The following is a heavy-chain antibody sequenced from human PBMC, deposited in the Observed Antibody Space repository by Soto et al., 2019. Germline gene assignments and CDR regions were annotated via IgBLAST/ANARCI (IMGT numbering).Heavy chain of an antibody. CDR3: ASGLSSGWYDAFDI. J-gene: IGHJ3*02. V-gene: IGHV1-18*01. CDR1: GYTFTSYV. Sequence: ASVKVSCKASGYTFTSYVISWVRQSPGQGLEWMGWISAYNGNTNYAQKLQGRVTMTTDTSTSTAYMELRSLRSDDAAVYYCASGLSSGWYDAFDIWGQGTMVTVSS. D-gene: IGHD6-19*01. CDR2: ISAYNGNT.